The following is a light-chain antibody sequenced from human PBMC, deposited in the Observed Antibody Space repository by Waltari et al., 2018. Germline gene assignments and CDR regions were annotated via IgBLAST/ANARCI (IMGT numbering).Light chain of an antibody. Sequence: SYELTQPPSVSVSPGQTAIITCSGDKLGDKYASWYQQKPGQSPILVMYEDNKRPSGIPGLFSASNSGNTATLTISGTQATDEADYYCQAWDSSVVFGGGTKLTVL. J-gene: IGLJ2*01. CDR1: KLGDKY. V-gene: IGLV3-1*01. CDR2: EDN. CDR3: QAWDSSVV.